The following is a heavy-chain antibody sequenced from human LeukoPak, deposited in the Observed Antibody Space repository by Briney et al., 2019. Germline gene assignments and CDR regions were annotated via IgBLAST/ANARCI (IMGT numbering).Heavy chain of an antibody. Sequence: AAETLSLTCTVSGGSISSYYWNWTRQPPGKGLEWIGYIYYSGNTNYNPSLKSRVTISVDTSKNQFSLKLSSVTAADTAVYFCARQLRGEAVAGHLQPFDYWGQGTLVTVSS. J-gene: IGHJ4*02. V-gene: IGHV4-59*08. CDR1: GGSISSYY. CDR3: ARQLRGEAVAGHLQPFDY. D-gene: IGHD6-19*01. CDR2: IYYSGNT.